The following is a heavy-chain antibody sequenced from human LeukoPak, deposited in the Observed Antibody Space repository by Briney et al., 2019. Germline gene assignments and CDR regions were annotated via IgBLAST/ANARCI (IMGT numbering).Heavy chain of an antibody. V-gene: IGHV4-34*01. J-gene: IGHJ4*02. CDR2: IYYHENT. CDR3: ARRAYSAAYWKHFDY. CDR1: GGSFSGYY. D-gene: IGHD1-1*01. Sequence: PSETLSLTCAVYGGSFSGYYWSWIRQAPGKGLEWIGSIYYHENTYYNSSLKSRVTISVDTSNNQFSLKLNCVTAADTAVYFCARRAYSAAYWKHFDYWGQGTLVTVSS.